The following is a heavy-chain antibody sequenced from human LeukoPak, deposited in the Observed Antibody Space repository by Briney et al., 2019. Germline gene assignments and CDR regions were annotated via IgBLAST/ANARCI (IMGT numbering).Heavy chain of an antibody. CDR1: GLTFSSYW. J-gene: IGHJ4*02. CDR2: IKQDGSEK. V-gene: IGHV3-7*01. Sequence: GGSLRLSCVVSGLTFSSYWMSWVRQAPGKGLEWVASIKQDGSEKYYVDSVKGRFTISRDNAKKSLYLQMNSLRADDTAVYYCARGEDWGQGTLVTVSS. CDR3: ARGED. D-gene: IGHD2-15*01.